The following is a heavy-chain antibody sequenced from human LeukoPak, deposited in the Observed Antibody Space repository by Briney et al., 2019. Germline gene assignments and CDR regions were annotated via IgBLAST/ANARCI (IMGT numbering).Heavy chain of an antibody. J-gene: IGHJ4*02. D-gene: IGHD4-11*01. Sequence: GGSLRLSCAASGFTFSSHGMHWVRQAPGKGLEWVAVISYDGSNKYYADSVKGRFTISRDNSKNTLYLQMNSLRAEDTAVYYCAKITTDFDYWGQGTLVTVSS. CDR1: GFTFSSHG. CDR2: ISYDGSNK. CDR3: AKITTDFDY. V-gene: IGHV3-30*18.